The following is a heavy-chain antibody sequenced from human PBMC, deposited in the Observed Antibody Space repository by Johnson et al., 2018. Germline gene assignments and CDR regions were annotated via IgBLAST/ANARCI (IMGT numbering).Heavy chain of an antibody. CDR1: GFTFSSYS. CDR2: IFRGGST. D-gene: IGHD6-19*01. CDR3: SRDMISSGWFVAFDI. J-gene: IGHJ3*02. V-gene: IGHV3-66*02. Sequence: EVQLVESGGGLVQPGGSLRVSCAASGFTFSSYSMNWVRQAPGQGLEWVSVIFRGGSTYYVDSVKGRFTTSRDNSKNTLYPKMNSMRPDDTALYYCSRDMISSGWFVAFDIWGHGTMVTVSS.